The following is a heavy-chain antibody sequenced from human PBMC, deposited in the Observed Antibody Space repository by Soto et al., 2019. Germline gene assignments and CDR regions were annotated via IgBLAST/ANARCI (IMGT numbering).Heavy chain of an antibody. J-gene: IGHJ4*02. CDR2: INTYNGNT. D-gene: IGHD2-15*01. CDR1: GYTFTNYG. V-gene: IGHV1-18*01. CDR3: ARVKEKWSKFFDF. Sequence: QVQLVQSGAGVKKPGASVKVSCKASGYTFTNYGISWVRQAPGQGLEWMGWINTYNGNTNYAPRLQGRVSMTTDTFTSTAYVEVRSLRSDDTAVYYCARVKEKWSKFFDFWGQGSLVTVSS.